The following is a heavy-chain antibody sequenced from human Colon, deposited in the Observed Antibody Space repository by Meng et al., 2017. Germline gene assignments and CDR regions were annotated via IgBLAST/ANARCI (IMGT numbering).Heavy chain of an antibody. J-gene: IGHJ5*01. CDR2: ITWKSGSI. D-gene: IGHD2-15*01. CDR1: GFDFTHYA. CDR3: AKDYCSGETCLLRNTWFDS. V-gene: IGHV3-9*01. Sequence: SLKISCAAAGFDFTHYAMHWVRQAPGKGLEWVAGITWKSGSIGYADSVKCRFIISRDNAKNSLYLQMNSLSAEDTALYYCAKDYCSGETCLLRNTWFDSWGQGTLVTVSS.